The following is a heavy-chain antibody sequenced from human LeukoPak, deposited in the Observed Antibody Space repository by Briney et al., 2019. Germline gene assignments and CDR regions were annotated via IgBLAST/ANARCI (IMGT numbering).Heavy chain of an antibody. CDR2: ISSSGTAI. CDR3: AKDPSKAGYYYYYYYMDV. D-gene: IGHD6-19*01. Sequence: SGGSLRLSCAASGFTFSSYEMNWVRQAPGKGLEWVSYISSSGTAIYYADSVKGRFTISRDNSKNTLYLQMNSLRAEDTAVYYCAKDPSKAGYYYYYYYMDVWGKGTTVTISS. CDR1: GFTFSSYE. V-gene: IGHV3-48*03. J-gene: IGHJ6*03.